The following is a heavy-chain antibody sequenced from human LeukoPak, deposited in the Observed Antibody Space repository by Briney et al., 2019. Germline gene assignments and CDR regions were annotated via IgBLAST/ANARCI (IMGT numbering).Heavy chain of an antibody. J-gene: IGHJ6*03. CDR3: AKGLRGYYFGSGSQDSYYYMDV. Sequence: PGGSLRLSCAASGFTFSSYGMHWVRQAPGKGLEWVAFIRYDGSNKYYADSVKGRFTISRDNSKNTLYLQMNSLRAEDTAVYYCAKGLRGYYFGSGSQDSYYYMDVWGKGTTVTISS. CDR1: GFTFSSYG. V-gene: IGHV3-30*02. CDR2: IRYDGSNK. D-gene: IGHD3-10*01.